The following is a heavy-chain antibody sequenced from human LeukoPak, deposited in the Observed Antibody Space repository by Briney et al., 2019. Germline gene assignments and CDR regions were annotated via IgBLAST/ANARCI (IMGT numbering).Heavy chain of an antibody. V-gene: IGHV3-66*04. Sequence: GGSLRLSCAASGFTVSSNYMSWVRQAPGKGLEWVSVIYSGGSTYYADSVKGRFTISRDNSKNTLYLQMNSLRAEDTAVYYCARQPCGGDCYSYYYYMDVWGKGTTVTVSS. D-gene: IGHD2-21*01. CDR2: IYSGGST. CDR3: ARQPCGGDCYSYYYYMDV. J-gene: IGHJ6*03. CDR1: GFTVSSNY.